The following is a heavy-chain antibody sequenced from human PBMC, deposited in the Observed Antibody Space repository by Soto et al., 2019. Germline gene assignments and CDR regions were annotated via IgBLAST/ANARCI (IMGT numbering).Heavy chain of an antibody. Sequence: GASVKVSCKASGYTFTGYYMHWVRQAPGQGLEWMGWINPNSGGTNYAQKFQGWVTMTRDTSISTAYMELSRLRSDDTAVYYCARDNYYDSSGYARGAFDIWGQGTMVTVSS. CDR3: ARDNYYDSSGYARGAFDI. CDR2: INPNSGGT. V-gene: IGHV1-2*04. CDR1: GYTFTGYY. D-gene: IGHD3-22*01. J-gene: IGHJ3*02.